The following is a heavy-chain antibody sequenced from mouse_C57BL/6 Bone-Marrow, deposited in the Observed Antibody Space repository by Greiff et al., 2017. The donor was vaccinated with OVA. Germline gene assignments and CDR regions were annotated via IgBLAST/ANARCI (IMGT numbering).Heavy chain of an antibody. CDR1: GYTFTSYW. Sequence: QVQLQQPGAELVMPGASVKLSCKASGYTFTSYWMHWVKQRPGQGLEWIGEIDPSDSYTNYNQKFKGKSTLTVDKSSSTAYMQLSSLTSADSAVDYGAREGGALFDYWGQGTALTVSS. J-gene: IGHJ2*01. D-gene: IGHD1-1*02. CDR2: IDPSDSYT. CDR3: AREGGALFDY. V-gene: IGHV1-69*01.